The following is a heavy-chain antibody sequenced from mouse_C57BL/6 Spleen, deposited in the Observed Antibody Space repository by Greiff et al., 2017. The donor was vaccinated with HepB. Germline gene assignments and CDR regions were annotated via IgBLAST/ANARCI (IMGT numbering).Heavy chain of an antibody. Sequence: VQLQQSGAELVRPGASVTLSCKASGYTFTDYEMHWVKQTPVHGLEWIGAIDPETGGTAYNQKFKGKAILTADKSSSTAYMELRSLTSEDSAVYYCTREYDYLFAYWGQGTLVTVSA. CDR3: TREYDYLFAY. CDR2: IDPETGGT. CDR1: GYTFTDYE. D-gene: IGHD2-4*01. V-gene: IGHV1-15*01. J-gene: IGHJ3*01.